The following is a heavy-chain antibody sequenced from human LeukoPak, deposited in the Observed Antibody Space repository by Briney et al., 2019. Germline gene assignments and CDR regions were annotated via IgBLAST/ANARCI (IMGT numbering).Heavy chain of an antibody. D-gene: IGHD6-19*01. J-gene: IGHJ4*02. V-gene: IGHV3-7*05. CDR3: ARDMSFSTSDWYGELDN. CDR2: IKQDGSEI. CDR1: GFIFDNFW. Sequence: GGSLRLSCAASGFIFDNFWMSWVRQAPGKGLEWVANIKQDGSEIYYVDSVKGRFTISRDNAKKLLYLQMNSLRAEDTALYYCARDMSFSTSDWYGELDNWGQGTLVTVSP.